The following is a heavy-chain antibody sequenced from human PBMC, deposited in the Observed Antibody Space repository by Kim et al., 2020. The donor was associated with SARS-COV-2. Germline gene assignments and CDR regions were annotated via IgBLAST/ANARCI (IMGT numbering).Heavy chain of an antibody. CDR2: IYTSGST. V-gene: IGHV4-61*02. Sequence: SETLSLTCTVSGGSISSGSYYWSWIRQPAGKGLEWIGRIYTSGSTNYNPSLKSRVTISVDTSKNQFSLKLSSVTAAATAVYYCARGESYCTNGVCYTYYYYGIDVWGQGTTVTVSS. CDR3: ARGESYCTNGVCYTYYYYGIDV. J-gene: IGHJ6*02. CDR1: GGSISSGSYY. D-gene: IGHD2-8*01.